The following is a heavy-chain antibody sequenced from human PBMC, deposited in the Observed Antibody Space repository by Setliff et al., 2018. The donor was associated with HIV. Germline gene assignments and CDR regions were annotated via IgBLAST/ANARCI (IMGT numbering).Heavy chain of an antibody. V-gene: IGHV1-69*13. CDR1: GGTFNTYA. D-gene: IGHD2-8*01. CDR3: ASPHGYCPDGSCSLVGAFDF. CDR2: IIPIFNIA. J-gene: IGHJ3*01. Sequence: SVKVSCKASGGTFNTYAMNWVRQAPGQGLEWMGHIIPIFNIANYAQKFQDRITIAADESTSTAYMELSSLRSEDTAVYYCASPHGYCPDGSCSLVGAFDFWGQGTMVTVS.